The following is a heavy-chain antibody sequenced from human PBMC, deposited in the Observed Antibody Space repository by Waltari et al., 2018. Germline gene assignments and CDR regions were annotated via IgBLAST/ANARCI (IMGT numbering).Heavy chain of an antibody. V-gene: IGHV2-70*16. CDR3: ARINGIRITGNYYYYYMDG. CDR2: IDWDDEK. CDR1: GFSLSTSGMC. Sequence: QVTLKESGPVLVKPTQTLTLTCTFSGFSLSTSGMCVSWIRQPPGKALEWLARIDWDDEKFYSTSLNSRLTISKDTSKNQVFLTMTNMDPVDTATYYCARINGIRITGNYYYYYMDGWGKGTPVTVSS. D-gene: IGHD2-8*01. J-gene: IGHJ6*03.